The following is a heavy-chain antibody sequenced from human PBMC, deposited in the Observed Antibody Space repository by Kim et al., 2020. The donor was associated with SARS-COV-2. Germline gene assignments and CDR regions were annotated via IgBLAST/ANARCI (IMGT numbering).Heavy chain of an antibody. CDR1: GYSFTSYW. Sequence: GASLKISCKGSGYSFTSYWIGWVRQMPGKGLEWMGIIYPGDSDTRYSPSFQGQVTISADKSISTAYLQWSSLKASDTAMYYCARYRRDGYNSPRSSGHYFDYWGQGTLVTVSS. D-gene: IGHD5-12*01. CDR3: ARYRRDGYNSPRSSGHYFDY. CDR2: IYPGDSDT. J-gene: IGHJ4*02. V-gene: IGHV5-51*01.